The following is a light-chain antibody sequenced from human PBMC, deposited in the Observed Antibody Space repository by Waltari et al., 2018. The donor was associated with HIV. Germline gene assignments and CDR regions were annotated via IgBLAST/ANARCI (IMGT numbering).Light chain of an antibody. V-gene: IGLV2-23*02. CDR3: CSYAGSRV. CDR2: EVS. CDR1: SSDVGSYNL. J-gene: IGLJ3*02. Sequence: QSALTQPASVSGSPGQSITISCTGTSSDVGSYNLVSGYQQHPGKAPKLMIYEVSKRPSGVSNRFSGSKSGNTASLTISGLQAEDEADYYCCSYAGSRVFGGGTKLTVL.